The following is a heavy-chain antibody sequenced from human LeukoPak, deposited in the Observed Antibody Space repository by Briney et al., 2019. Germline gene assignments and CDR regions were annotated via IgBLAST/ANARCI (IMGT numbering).Heavy chain of an antibody. D-gene: IGHD6-19*01. CDR3: ARGLQWLPHNWFDP. J-gene: IGHJ5*02. V-gene: IGHV4-34*01. CDR2: INHSGST. CDR1: GGSFSGYY. Sequence: SETLSLTCAVYGGSFSGYYWSWIRQPPGKGLEWIGEINHSGSTNYNPSLKGRVTISVDTSKNQFSLKLSSVTAADTAVYYCARGLQWLPHNWFDPWGQGTLVTVS.